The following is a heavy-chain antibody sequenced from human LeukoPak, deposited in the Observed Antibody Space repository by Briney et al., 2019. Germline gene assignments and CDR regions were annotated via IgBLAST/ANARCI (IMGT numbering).Heavy chain of an antibody. Sequence: GASVTVSCTASGYTFTSYYMHWVRQAPGQGLEWMGIINPSGGSTSYAQKFQGRVTMTRDTSTSTVYMELSSLRSEDTAVYYCARKMSRGNFDYWGQGTLVTVSS. CDR1: GYTFTSYY. V-gene: IGHV1-46*01. D-gene: IGHD3-10*01. CDR2: INPSGGST. J-gene: IGHJ4*02. CDR3: ARKMSRGNFDY.